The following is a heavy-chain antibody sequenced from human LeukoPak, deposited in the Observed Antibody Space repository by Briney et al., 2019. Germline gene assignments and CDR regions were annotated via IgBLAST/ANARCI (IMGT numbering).Heavy chain of an antibody. J-gene: IGHJ3*02. CDR2: ISAYNGDT. CDR1: GGTFSSYT. D-gene: IGHD4-17*01. Sequence: ASVKVSCKASGGTFSSYTISWVRQAPGQGLEWMGWISAYNGDTKSAQKVQGRVTMTTDTSTSTAYMELSSLRSEDTAVYYCARVEALYGDYVTAFDIWGQGTMVTVSS. V-gene: IGHV1-18*01. CDR3: ARVEALYGDYVTAFDI.